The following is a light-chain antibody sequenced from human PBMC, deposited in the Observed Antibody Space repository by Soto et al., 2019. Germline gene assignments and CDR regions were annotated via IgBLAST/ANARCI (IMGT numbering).Light chain of an antibody. Sequence: EIVLTQSPGTLSLSPGERVTLSCRASQSVSSGYLAWYQQKPGQAPRLVIYGASSRPTGIPDRFSGSGSGTDFTLNISRLEPEDFAVYYCQQKATSPRLTFGGGTKVEIK. V-gene: IGKV3-20*01. CDR2: GAS. CDR1: QSVSSGY. J-gene: IGKJ4*01. CDR3: QQKATSPRLT.